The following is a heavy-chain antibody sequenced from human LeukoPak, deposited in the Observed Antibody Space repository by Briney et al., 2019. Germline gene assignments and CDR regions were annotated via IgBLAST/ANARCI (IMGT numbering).Heavy chain of an antibody. Sequence: GGSLRLSCAASGFTFSDYYMSWIRQAPGKGLEWVSYISSSGSTKYYADSVKGRFTISRDNAKNSYLQMNGLRAEDTAVYYCARDGHAYGRGSPHYWGQGTLVTVSS. CDR1: GFTFSDYY. CDR2: ISSSGSTK. V-gene: IGHV3-11*01. CDR3: ARDGHAYGRGSPHY. J-gene: IGHJ4*02. D-gene: IGHD3-10*01.